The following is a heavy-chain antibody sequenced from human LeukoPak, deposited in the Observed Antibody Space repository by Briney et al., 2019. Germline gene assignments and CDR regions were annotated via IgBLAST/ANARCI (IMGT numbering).Heavy chain of an antibody. J-gene: IGHJ6*02. D-gene: IGHD3-3*01. CDR1: GGSISSSSYY. V-gene: IGHV4-39*01. Sequence: SETLSLTCTVSGGSISSSSYYWGWIRQPPGKGREWIGSIYYSGSTYYNPSLKSRVTISVDTSKNQFSLKLSSVTAADTAVYYCARGLYDFWSGYSRFGMDVWGQGTTVTVSS. CDR2: IYYSGST. CDR3: ARGLYDFWSGYSRFGMDV.